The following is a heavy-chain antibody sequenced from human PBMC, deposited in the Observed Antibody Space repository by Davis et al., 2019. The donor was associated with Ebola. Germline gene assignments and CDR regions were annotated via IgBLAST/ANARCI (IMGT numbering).Heavy chain of an antibody. CDR1: GFPFSAYA. V-gene: IGHV3-23*01. CDR2: VSISGRDT. CDR3: AQGSSPDN. J-gene: IGHJ4*02. D-gene: IGHD6-6*01. Sequence: PGGSLRLSCTASGFPFSAYAMSWVRQPPGEGLQWVSTVSISGRDTYYIDSVMGRFTVSRDNSKNTVFLQMNSLRAEDTAHYYCAQGSSPDNWGPGTLVTVSS.